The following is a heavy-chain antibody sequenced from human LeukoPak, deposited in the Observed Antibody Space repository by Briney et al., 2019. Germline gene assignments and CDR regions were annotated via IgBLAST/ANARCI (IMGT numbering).Heavy chain of an antibody. D-gene: IGHD3-3*01. CDR3: ARGSYDFWSDYHFDY. Sequence: ASVRVSCKTSGFTFTGYYLHWVRQAPGQGLEWMGWINLNSGGTTYAQNFQGRVTMTRDTSITTAYMELSRLRSEDTAVYYCARGSYDFWSDYHFDYWGQGTLVTVSS. J-gene: IGHJ4*02. CDR2: INLNSGGT. CDR1: GFTFTGYY. V-gene: IGHV1-2*02.